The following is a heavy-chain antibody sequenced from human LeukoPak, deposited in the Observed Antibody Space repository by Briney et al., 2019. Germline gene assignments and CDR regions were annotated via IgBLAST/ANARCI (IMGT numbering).Heavy chain of an antibody. Sequence: SVKVSCTASGGTFISYAISWVRQAPGQGLEWMGGIIPIFGTANYAQKLQGRVTITADESTSTAYMELSSLRSEDTAVYYCARAEYYYDSSGYYYWGQGTLVTVSS. V-gene: IGHV1-69*13. D-gene: IGHD3-22*01. J-gene: IGHJ4*02. CDR3: ARAEYYYDSSGYYY. CDR2: IIPIFGTA. CDR1: GGTFISYA.